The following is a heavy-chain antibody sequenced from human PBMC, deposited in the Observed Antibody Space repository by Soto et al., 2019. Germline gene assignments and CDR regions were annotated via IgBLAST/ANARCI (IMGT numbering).Heavy chain of an antibody. Sequence: SETLSLTCDVSSGSITTSVLWTWVRQFPGKGLEWIGEIAHDGHTNYNPSLSGRVTMSVDLSNSQFSLNVASVTAADTAVYFCVGGRDYDYWGQGTLVTVSS. J-gene: IGHJ4*02. V-gene: IGHV4-4*02. CDR3: VGGRDYDY. CDR2: IAHDGHT. CDR1: SGSITTSVL. D-gene: IGHD1-26*01.